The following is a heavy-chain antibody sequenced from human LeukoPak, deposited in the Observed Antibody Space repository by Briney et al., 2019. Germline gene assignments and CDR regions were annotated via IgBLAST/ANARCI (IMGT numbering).Heavy chain of an antibody. J-gene: IGHJ3*02. Sequence: KPSQTLSLTCTVSGGSISSGSYYWSWIRQPAGKGLEWIGRIYTSGSTNYNPSLKSRVTISVDTSKNQFSLELSSVTAADTAVYYCARDRTYYYDSSGYADAFDIWGQGTMVTVSS. CDR3: ARDRTYYYDSSGYADAFDI. CDR1: GGSISSGSYY. D-gene: IGHD3-22*01. CDR2: IYTSGST. V-gene: IGHV4-61*02.